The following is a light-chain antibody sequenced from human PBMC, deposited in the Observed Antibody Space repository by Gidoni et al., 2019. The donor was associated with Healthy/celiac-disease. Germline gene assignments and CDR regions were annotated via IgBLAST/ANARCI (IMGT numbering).Light chain of an antibody. V-gene: IGKV2-28*01. Sequence: DMVLTHSPLSLPVAPGEPASISCRPSQSLLHSNGYNYLDWYLQKPGQSPQLLIYLGSNRASGGPDRCSGSGSGTDFTLKISRVEAEDVGVYYCMQALQTPPTFGQGTRLEIK. CDR3: MQALQTPPT. CDR1: QSLLHSNGYNY. J-gene: IGKJ5*01. CDR2: LGS.